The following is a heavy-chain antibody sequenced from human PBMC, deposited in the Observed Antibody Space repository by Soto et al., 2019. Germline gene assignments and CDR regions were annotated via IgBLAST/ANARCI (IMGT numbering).Heavy chain of an antibody. V-gene: IGHV4-34*01. D-gene: IGHD6-13*01. J-gene: IGHJ4*02. CDR2: INHSGST. Sequence: SETLSLTCAVYGGSFSGYYWSWIRQPPGKGLEWIGEINHSGSTNYNPSLKSRVTISVDTSKNQFSLTLSSVTAADTAVYYGARGRSSWYRPFDYWGQGTLVTVSS. CDR3: ARGRSSWYRPFDY. CDR1: GGSFSGYY.